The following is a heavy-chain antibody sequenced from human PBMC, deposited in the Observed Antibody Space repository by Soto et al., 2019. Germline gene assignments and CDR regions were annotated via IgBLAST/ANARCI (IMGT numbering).Heavy chain of an antibody. CDR2: VYSSVTT. D-gene: IGHD2-21*02. J-gene: IGHJ4*01. V-gene: IGHV4-4*07. CDR1: VGSINSHW. Sequence: SKTLSLICSLSVGSINSHWWSCIRQPAGKGLEWIGRVYSSVTTDYNPSLNSRATMSVESSKNQFSLKLTSVTAADTAVYYCARDISSFAYGDGYWG. CDR3: ARDISSFAYGDGY.